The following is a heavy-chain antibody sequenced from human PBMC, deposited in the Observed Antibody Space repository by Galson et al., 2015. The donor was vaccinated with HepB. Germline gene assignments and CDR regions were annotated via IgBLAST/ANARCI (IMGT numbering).Heavy chain of an antibody. Sequence: QSGAEVKKSGESLKISCKGSGYYFPTWWIGWVRQRPGKSLEWMGIIFPDDSDTRYSPSFQGQITMSADRSINTAHLQWSSLKASDTAMYYCARRRFDSSTTYNFDYWGPGTLVTVSS. D-gene: IGHD2/OR15-2a*01. CDR1: GYYFPTWW. CDR3: ARRRFDSSTTYNFDY. CDR2: IFPDDSDT. J-gene: IGHJ4*02. V-gene: IGHV5-51*03.